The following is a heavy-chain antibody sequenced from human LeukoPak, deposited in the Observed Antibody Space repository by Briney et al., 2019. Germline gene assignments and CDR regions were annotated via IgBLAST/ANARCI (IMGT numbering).Heavy chain of an antibody. CDR3: ARGSGSYGFFDV. CDR2: VYYSGST. V-gene: IGHV4-59*13. D-gene: IGHD5-18*01. CDR1: GGDISTYH. Sequence: SETLSLACSVSGGDISTYHWSWIRQSPGEAFEYIGNVYYSGSTNYNPSLRSRVTISVDVSKNQFSLNVRSVTAADTAVYYCARGSGSYGFFDVWGQGTLVTVSA. J-gene: IGHJ4*02.